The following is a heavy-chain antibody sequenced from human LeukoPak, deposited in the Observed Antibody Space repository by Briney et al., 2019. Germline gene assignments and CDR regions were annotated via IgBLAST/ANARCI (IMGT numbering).Heavy chain of an antibody. CDR3: TTLGYHLDS. CDR1: GFDFGAYE. Sequence: GGSLRLSCAASGFDFGAYEMNWVRQAPGKGPEWVAYFAGSDTTKYYADSVRGRFTISRDNAKKSLYLQTNSLRAGDTALYYCTTLGYHLDSWGQGTLVTVSS. D-gene: IGHD3-22*01. J-gene: IGHJ4*02. V-gene: IGHV3-48*03. CDR2: FAGSDTTK.